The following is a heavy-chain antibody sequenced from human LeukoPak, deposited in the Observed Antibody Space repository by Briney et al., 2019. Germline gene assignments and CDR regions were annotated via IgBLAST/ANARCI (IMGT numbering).Heavy chain of an antibody. CDR2: INHSGST. V-gene: IGHV4-34*01. CDR3: ARAGYSSSPHDY. J-gene: IGHJ4*02. D-gene: IGHD6-6*01. Sequence: SETLSLTCAVYGGSFSGYYWSWIRQPPGKGLEWIGEINHSGSTNYNPSLKSRVTISVDTTKNQFSLKLSSVTAADTAVYYWARAGYSSSPHDYWGQGTLVTVSS. CDR1: GGSFSGYY.